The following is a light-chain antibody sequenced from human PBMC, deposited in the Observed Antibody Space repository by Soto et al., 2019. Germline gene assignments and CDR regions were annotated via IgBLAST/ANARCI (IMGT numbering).Light chain of an antibody. V-gene: IGKV1-39*01. CDR2: AAS. J-gene: IGKJ2*01. CDR3: QQSYSTPLT. Sequence: DIQMTQSPSSLSASVGDRVTITCRTSQSISSHLNWYQQKPGKAPKLLIYAASNLHSGVPSRFSGGGSGTNFTLTISSLQPEDFATYYCQQSYSTPLTFGPGNTLEIK. CDR1: QSISSH.